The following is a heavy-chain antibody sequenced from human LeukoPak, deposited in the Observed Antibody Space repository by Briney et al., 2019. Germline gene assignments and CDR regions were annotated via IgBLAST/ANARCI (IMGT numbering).Heavy chain of an antibody. CDR2: ISASGTST. CDR1: GYNFATSW. J-gene: IGHJ4*02. V-gene: IGHV3-23*01. D-gene: IGHD6-13*01. CDR3: AKDLFYVKRDAADTDF. Sequence: GESLKISCQGSGYNFATSWIAWVRQAPGKGLEWVSAISASGTSTYYAVSVKGRFTISRDNSKNTLYLQMNSLRAEDTAVYYCAKDLFYVKRDAADTDFWGQGTLVTVSS.